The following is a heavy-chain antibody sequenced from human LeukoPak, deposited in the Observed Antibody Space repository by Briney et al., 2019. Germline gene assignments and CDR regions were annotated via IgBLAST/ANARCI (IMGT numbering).Heavy chain of an antibody. D-gene: IGHD3-9*01. CDR2: ISSSGSTR. J-gene: IGHJ4*02. Sequence: GGSLRLSCAASGFTFSSYEMNWVRQAPGKGLEWVSYISSSGSTRYYADSVKGRFTLSRDNAKNSLYLQMNSLRAEDTAVYYCARERYDILTGPIDYWGQGTLVTVSS. V-gene: IGHV3-48*03. CDR3: ARERYDILTGPIDY. CDR1: GFTFSSYE.